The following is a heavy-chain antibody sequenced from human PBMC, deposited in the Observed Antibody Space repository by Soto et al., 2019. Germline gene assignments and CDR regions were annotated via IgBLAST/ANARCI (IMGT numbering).Heavy chain of an antibody. J-gene: IGHJ4*02. D-gene: IGHD3-22*01. Sequence: SETLSLTCTVSGGSISSYYWSWIRQPPGKGLEWIGYIYYSGSTNYNPSLKSRVTISVDTSKNQFSLKLSSVTAADTAVYYCAGSSYDKTSFDYWGQGTLVTVSS. CDR2: IYYSGST. V-gene: IGHV4-59*01. CDR3: AGSSYDKTSFDY. CDR1: GGSISSYY.